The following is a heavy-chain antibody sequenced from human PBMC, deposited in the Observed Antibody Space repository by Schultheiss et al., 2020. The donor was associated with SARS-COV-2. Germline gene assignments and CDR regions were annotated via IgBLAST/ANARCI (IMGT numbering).Heavy chain of an antibody. J-gene: IGHJ6*02. V-gene: IGHV3-33*06. CDR2: IWYDGSNK. Sequence: GGSLRLSCAASGFTFSSYAMSWVRQAPGKGLEWVAVIWYDGSNKYYADSVKGRFTISRDNAKNSLYLQMNSLRAEDTAVYYCAKGRTYYDFWSAVLDYYYYGMDVWGQGTTVTVSS. CDR1: GFTFSSYA. D-gene: IGHD3-3*01. CDR3: AKGRTYYDFWSAVLDYYYYGMDV.